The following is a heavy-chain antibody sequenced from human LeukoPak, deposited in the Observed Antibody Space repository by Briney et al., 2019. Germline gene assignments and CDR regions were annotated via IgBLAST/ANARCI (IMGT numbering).Heavy chain of an antibody. Sequence: SETLSLTCTVSGGSISSSSYYWGWIRQPPGKGLGWIGSIYYSGSTYYNPSLKSRVTISVDTSKNQFSLKLSSVTAADTAVYYCARHLSSSWCFDYWGQGTLVTVSS. CDR1: GGSISSSSYY. J-gene: IGHJ4*02. V-gene: IGHV4-39*01. CDR3: ARHLSSSWCFDY. CDR2: IYYSGST. D-gene: IGHD6-13*01.